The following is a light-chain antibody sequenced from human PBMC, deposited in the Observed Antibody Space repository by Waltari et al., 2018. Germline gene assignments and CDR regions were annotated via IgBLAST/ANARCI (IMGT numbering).Light chain of an antibody. J-gene: IGKJ5*01. CDR2: GAS. V-gene: IGKV3-15*01. CDR1: QSVHTD. CDR3: QQYNTWPSVT. Sequence: EMVMTQSPASLSVSPGETATLSCRASQSVHTDLAWSQQKPGQAPRLFIYGASTRTTDVPARFSGSGSGTEFTLTISSLQSEDFAVYYCQQYNTWPSVTFGQGTRLQIK.